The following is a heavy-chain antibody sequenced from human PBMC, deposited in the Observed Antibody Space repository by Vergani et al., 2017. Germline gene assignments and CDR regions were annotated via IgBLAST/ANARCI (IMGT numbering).Heavy chain of an antibody. D-gene: IGHD1-1*01. CDR1: EYSFGKYW. V-gene: IGHV5-51*01. CDR3: ARHTTYTDS. CDR2: IYPADSDT. J-gene: IGHJ4*02. Sequence: EVELVQSGPEMRKPGESLKIFCKGSEYSFGKYWIGWVRQMPGKGLEWMGIIYPADSDTRYSPSFQGQVTISAAKAISTAFLQWDSLKASDTALYYCARHTTYTDSWGQGTLVTVSS.